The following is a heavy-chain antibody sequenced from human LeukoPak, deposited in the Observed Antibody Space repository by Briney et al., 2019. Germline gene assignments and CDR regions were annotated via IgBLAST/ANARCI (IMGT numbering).Heavy chain of an antibody. Sequence: GGSLRLSCAASGFTFSSYSMNWVRQAPGKGLEWVSSISSSSSYIYYADSVKGRFTISRDNAKDSLYQQMNSLRAEDTAVYYCARDPSRYAFDIWGQGTMVTVSS. CDR3: ARDPSRYAFDI. CDR2: ISSSSSYI. CDR1: GFTFSSYS. V-gene: IGHV3-21*01. J-gene: IGHJ3*02.